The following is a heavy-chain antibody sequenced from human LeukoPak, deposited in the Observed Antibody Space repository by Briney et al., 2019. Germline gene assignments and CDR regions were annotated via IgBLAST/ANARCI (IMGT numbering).Heavy chain of an antibody. J-gene: IGHJ4*02. CDR2: ISGSGGST. CDR3: AKRGDSSGYYLEIFDY. CDR1: GFTFSSYA. Sequence: GGSLRLSCAASGFTFSSYAMSWVRQAPGKGLEWVSAISGSGGSTYYADSVKGRFTISRDNSKNTLYLQMNSLRAEDTAVYYCAKRGDSSGYYLEIFDYWGQGTLVTVSS. D-gene: IGHD3-22*01. V-gene: IGHV3-23*01.